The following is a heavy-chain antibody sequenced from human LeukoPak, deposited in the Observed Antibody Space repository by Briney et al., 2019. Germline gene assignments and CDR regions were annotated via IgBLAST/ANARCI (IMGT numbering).Heavy chain of an antibody. V-gene: IGHV3-7*01. CDR3: AKGGAPFAESAY. CDR2: IKEDGSQE. Sequence: PGGSLRLSCAASGFTFSSYWMSWVRRAPGKGLEWVANIKEDGSQEYYVDSVRGRFTISRDNARNSVYLQMNSLRAEHTAVYYCAKGGAPFAESAYWGQGTLVTVSS. J-gene: IGHJ4*02. D-gene: IGHD3-10*01. CDR1: GFTFSSYW.